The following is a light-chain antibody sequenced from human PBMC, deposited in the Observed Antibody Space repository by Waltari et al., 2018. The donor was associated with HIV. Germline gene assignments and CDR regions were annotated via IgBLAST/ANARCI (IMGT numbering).Light chain of an antibody. CDR1: QSVSRS. J-gene: IGKJ2*01. Sequence: EIVLTQSPATLSLSPGERATLSCRASQSVSRSLAWYQQKPGQAPRLLIYDAANRATVIPARFSGSGSGTDFTLAISSLEPEDFAVYYCQQRSNWPTFGQGTKLEIK. V-gene: IGKV3-11*01. CDR2: DAA. CDR3: QQRSNWPT.